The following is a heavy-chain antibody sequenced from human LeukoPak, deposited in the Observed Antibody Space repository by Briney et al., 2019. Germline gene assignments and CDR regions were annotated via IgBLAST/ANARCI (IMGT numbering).Heavy chain of an antibody. Sequence: GGSLRLSCAASGFTFSSYAMHWVRQAPGKGLEWVAVISYDGSNKYYADSVKGRFTISRDNSKNTLYLQMNSLRAEDTAVYYCASGRDGYNIFDYWGQGTLVTVSS. D-gene: IGHD5-24*01. CDR1: GFTFSSYA. J-gene: IGHJ4*02. CDR3: ASGRDGYNIFDY. V-gene: IGHV3-30*04. CDR2: ISYDGSNK.